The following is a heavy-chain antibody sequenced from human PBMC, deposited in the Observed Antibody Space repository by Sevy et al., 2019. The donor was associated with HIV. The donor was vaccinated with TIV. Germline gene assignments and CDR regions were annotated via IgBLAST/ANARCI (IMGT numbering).Heavy chain of an antibody. J-gene: IGHJ4*02. CDR1: GGTFSSYG. Sequence: ASVKVSCKASGGTFSSYGISWVRQAPGQGLEWMGGIIPILGTVNYAQKFQGRVTITADESTKTDYMELSSLRSEDTAVDYCARGGGNGWYYFDYWGQETLVTVSS. CDR3: ARGGGNGWYYFDY. CDR2: IIPILGTV. D-gene: IGHD6-19*01. V-gene: IGHV1-69*13.